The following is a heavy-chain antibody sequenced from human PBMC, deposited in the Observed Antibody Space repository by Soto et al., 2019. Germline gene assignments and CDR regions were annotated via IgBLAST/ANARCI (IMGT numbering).Heavy chain of an antibody. CDR3: ARAPYCSGGSCYSEFDD. V-gene: IGHV1-46*03. CDR1: GYTFTSYY. D-gene: IGHD2-15*01. CDR2: INPSGGST. J-gene: IGHJ4*02. Sequence: ASVKVSCKASGYTFTSYYMRWVRQAPGQGLEWMGIINPSGGSTSYAQKFQGRVTMTRDTSTSTVYMELSSLRSEDTAVYYCARAPYCSGGSCYSEFDDWGQGTLVTVSS.